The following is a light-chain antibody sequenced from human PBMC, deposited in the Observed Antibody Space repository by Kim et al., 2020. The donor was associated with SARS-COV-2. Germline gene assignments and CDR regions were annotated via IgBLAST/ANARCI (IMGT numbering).Light chain of an antibody. CDR3: HQYNDWPPGDT. Sequence: SPGERATLSCRASQSVSNNLAWYQHKPGQPPRLLIYGASTRATGVPDRFGGSGSGTDFTLTVSSQQSEDFAIYYCHQYNDWPPGDTFGQGTKLEIK. CDR1: QSVSNN. CDR2: GAS. J-gene: IGKJ2*01. V-gene: IGKV3-15*01.